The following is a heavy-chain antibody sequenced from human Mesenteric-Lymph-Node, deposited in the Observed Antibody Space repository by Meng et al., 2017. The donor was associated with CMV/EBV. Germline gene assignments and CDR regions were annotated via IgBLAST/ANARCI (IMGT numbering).Heavy chain of an antibody. Sequence: GESLKISCEASGFNFNTCGMNWVRQAPGKGLEWVSYISSSSDSILYTDSVKGRFTISRDNAKNSLYLQMNSLRAEDTAVYYCAREGVPAAPYHDAFDIWGQGTMVTVSS. D-gene: IGHD2-2*01. J-gene: IGHJ3*02. CDR2: ISSSSDSI. CDR1: GFNFNTCG. CDR3: AREGVPAAPYHDAFDI. V-gene: IGHV3-48*04.